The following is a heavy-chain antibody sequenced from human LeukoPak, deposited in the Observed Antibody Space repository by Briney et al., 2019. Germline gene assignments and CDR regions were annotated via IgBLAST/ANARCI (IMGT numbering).Heavy chain of an antibody. V-gene: IGHV4-4*07. CDR2: IYTSGST. CDR1: GGSISSYF. CDR3: ARSARTVNAFDY. D-gene: IGHD4-17*01. J-gene: IGHJ4*02. Sequence: SETLSLTCTVSGGSISSYFWSWIRQPAGKGLEWIGLIYTSGSTNYNPSLKSRVTMSVDTSKNQLSLKLSSVTAADTAVYYCARSARTVNAFDYWGLGTLVTASS.